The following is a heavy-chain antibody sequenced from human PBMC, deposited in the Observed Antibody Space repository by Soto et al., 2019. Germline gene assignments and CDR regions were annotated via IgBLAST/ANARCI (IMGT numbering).Heavy chain of an antibody. CDR3: ARFLSSSSGLDV. D-gene: IGHD6-6*01. J-gene: IGHJ6*02. CDR2: IHYSGST. V-gene: IGHV4-59*11. Sequence: QVQLQESGPGLMKPSETLSLTCTVSGGSISGHYWSWIRQPPGKGLEWIAYIHYSGSTNYSPSLMRRVTISVDTSNNQFSLKLSSVTAADTAVYYCARFLSSSSGLDVWGQGTTVTVSS. CDR1: GGSISGHY.